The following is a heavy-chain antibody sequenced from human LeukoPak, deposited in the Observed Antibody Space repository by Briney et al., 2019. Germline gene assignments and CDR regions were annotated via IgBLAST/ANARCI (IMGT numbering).Heavy chain of an antibody. CDR1: GFTFSSYA. CDR2: ISYDGSKK. Sequence: PGGSLRLSCPASGFTFSSYAMHWVRQAPGKGLEWVGCISYDGSKKYYADSVKGRFTISRDNSKNTLYMQMNSLRAEDTAVYYCAREKYCSGGSCPGFDYWGQGTLVTVSS. CDR3: AREKYCSGGSCPGFDY. D-gene: IGHD2-15*01. V-gene: IGHV3-30-3*01. J-gene: IGHJ4*02.